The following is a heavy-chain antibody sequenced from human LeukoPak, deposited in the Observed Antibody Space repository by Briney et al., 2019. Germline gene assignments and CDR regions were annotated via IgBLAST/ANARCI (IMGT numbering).Heavy chain of an antibody. J-gene: IGHJ3*02. CDR1: GFTFSSYG. Sequence: GGSLRLSCAASGFTFSSYGMHWVRQAPGKGLEWVAVIWYDGGNKYYADSVKGRFTISRDNSKNTLYLQMNSLRAEDTAVYYGARDARVVARGDAFDIWGQGTMVTVSS. CDR3: ARDARVVARGDAFDI. D-gene: IGHD2-2*01. V-gene: IGHV3-33*01. CDR2: IWYDGGNK.